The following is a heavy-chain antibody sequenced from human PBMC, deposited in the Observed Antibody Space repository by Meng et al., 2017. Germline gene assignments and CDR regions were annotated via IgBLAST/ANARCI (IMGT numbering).Heavy chain of an antibody. CDR3: ARDNWNDAFDI. CDR1: GGSISSSSYY. V-gene: IGHV4-39*07. J-gene: IGHJ3*02. CDR2: IYYSGST. D-gene: IGHD1-1*01. Sequence: ESLKISCTVSGGSISSSSYYWGWIRQPPGKGLEWIGSIYYSGSTYYNPSLKSRVTISVDTSKNQFSLRVSSVTAADTAVYYCARDNWNDAFDIWGQGTMVTVSS.